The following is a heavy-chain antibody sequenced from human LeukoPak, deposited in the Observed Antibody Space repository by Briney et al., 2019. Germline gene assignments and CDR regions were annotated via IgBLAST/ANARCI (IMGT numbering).Heavy chain of an antibody. CDR3: ARDGYCSSGSCYGSYDY. V-gene: IGHV3-48*02. Sequence: GGSLRLSCAASGXIFSKYSMHWVRQAPGKGLEWVSYISSSSDTIYYADSVKGRFTISRDNAKNSLYLQMNSLRDEDTAVYYCARDGYCSSGSCYGSYDYWGQGTLVTVSS. D-gene: IGHD2-15*01. CDR2: ISSSSDTI. CDR1: GXIFSKYS. J-gene: IGHJ4*02.